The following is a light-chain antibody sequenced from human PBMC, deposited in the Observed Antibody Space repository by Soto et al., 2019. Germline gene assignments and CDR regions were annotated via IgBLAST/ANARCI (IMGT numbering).Light chain of an antibody. J-gene: IGKJ1*01. CDR1: QSISSW. CDR2: KAS. CDR3: QQYNTSWT. Sequence: IQMPQSPSTVSASVGDRGLITCRASQSISSWLAWYQQKPGKAPKLLIYKASSLESGVPSRFSGSGSGTEFTLTISSLQPDDFATYYCQQYNTSWTFGQGTKVDIK. V-gene: IGKV1-5*03.